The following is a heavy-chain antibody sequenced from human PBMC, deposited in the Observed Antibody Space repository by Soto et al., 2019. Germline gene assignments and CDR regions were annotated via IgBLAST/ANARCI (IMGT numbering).Heavy chain of an antibody. D-gene: IGHD1-7*01. CDR1: GGSISSGGYY. V-gene: IGHV4-61*08. J-gene: IGHJ1*01. CDR3: ARVMTNYGDSEYFQP. Sequence: PSETLSLTCTVSGGSISSGGYYWSWIRQPPGKGLEWIGHVFSSGRTNYNPSLKSRVTISVDTSKNQFSLKLSSVTAADTAVYYCARVMTNYGDSEYFQPWGQGTLVTVSS. CDR2: VFSSGRT.